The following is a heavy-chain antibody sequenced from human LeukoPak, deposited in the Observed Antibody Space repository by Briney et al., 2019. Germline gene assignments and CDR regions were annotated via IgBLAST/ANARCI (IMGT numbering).Heavy chain of an antibody. J-gene: IGHJ3*02. CDR3: ARAPPHYDSSGYYSSDAFDI. Sequence: PSETLSLTCTVSGGSISSYYWSWIRQPAGKGLEWIGRIYTSGSTNYNPSLKSRVTMSVDTSKNQFSLKLSSVTAADTAVYYCARAPPHYDSSGYYSSDAFDIWGQGTMVTVSS. V-gene: IGHV4-4*07. CDR2: IYTSGST. D-gene: IGHD3-22*01. CDR1: GGSISSYY.